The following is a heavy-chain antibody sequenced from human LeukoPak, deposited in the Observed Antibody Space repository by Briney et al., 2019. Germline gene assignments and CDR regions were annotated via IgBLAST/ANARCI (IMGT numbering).Heavy chain of an antibody. D-gene: IGHD5-24*01. CDR3: ARGSIWLQLRRYFDY. V-gene: IGHV3-23*01. CDR2: ISGSGGST. Sequence: PGGSLRLSCAASGFTFSSYAMSWVRQAPGKGLEWVSAISGSGGSTYYADSVKGRFTISRDNSKNTLYLQMNSLRAEDTAVYYCARGSIWLQLRRYFDYWGQGTLVIVSS. J-gene: IGHJ4*02. CDR1: GFTFSSYA.